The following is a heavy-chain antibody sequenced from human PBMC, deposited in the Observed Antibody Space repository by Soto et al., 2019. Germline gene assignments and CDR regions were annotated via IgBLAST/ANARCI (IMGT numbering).Heavy chain of an antibody. CDR1: GGSISSSNW. J-gene: IGHJ4*02. V-gene: IGHV4-4*02. D-gene: IGHD3-16*01. CDR2: IYHSGST. CDR3: ARLGEAGSPLDY. Sequence: QVQLQESGPGLVKPSGTLSLTCAVSGGSISSSNWWSWVRQPPEKGLEWIGEIYHSGSTNYNPSRKRRITISVDKSKDQFFLKQSSVTAADTAVYYCARLGEAGSPLDYWGQGTLVTVSS.